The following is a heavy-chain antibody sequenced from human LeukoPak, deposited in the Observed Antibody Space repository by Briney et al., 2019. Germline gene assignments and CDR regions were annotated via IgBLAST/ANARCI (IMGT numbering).Heavy chain of an antibody. D-gene: IGHD5-24*01. Sequence: GGSLRLSCAASGFTFDDYAMHWVRQAPGKGLEWVSGISWNSGSIGYADSVKGRFTISRDNAKTSLYLQMNSLRAEDTALYYCAKDSRRDGYNYNWFDPWGQGTLVTVSS. CDR1: GFTFDDYA. V-gene: IGHV3-9*01. J-gene: IGHJ5*02. CDR2: ISWNSGSI. CDR3: AKDSRRDGYNYNWFDP.